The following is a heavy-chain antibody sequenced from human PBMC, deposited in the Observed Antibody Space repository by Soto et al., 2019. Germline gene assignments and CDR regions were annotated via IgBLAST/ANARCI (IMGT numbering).Heavy chain of an antibody. J-gene: IGHJ5*02. V-gene: IGHV4-4*07. CDR1: GGSMSRYY. D-gene: IGHD3-3*01. CDR2: VYTSGGT. CDR3: ARGQRFADGIDP. Sequence: QVHLQQSGPGLVNASETLYLTCTVSGGSMSRYYWTWIPQPAGKGLGWIGRVYTSGGTHYNPSLKSRVTISLDTSKNQFSLRLLSVTDADTAVYYCARGQRFADGIDPWGQGTLVTVSS.